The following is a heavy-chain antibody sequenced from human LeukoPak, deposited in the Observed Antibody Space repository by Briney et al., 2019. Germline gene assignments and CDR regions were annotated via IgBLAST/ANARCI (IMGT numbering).Heavy chain of an antibody. J-gene: IGHJ4*02. CDR1: GYTLTELS. CDR2: FDPEDGET. Sequence: ASVKVSCKVSGYTLTELSIHWVRQAPGKGLEWMGGFDPEDGETIYAQKFQGRVTMTEDTSTDTAYMELSSLRSEDTAVYYCATVSSQYSTISDYWGQGTLVTVSS. V-gene: IGHV1-24*01. D-gene: IGHD6-6*01. CDR3: ATVSSQYSTISDY.